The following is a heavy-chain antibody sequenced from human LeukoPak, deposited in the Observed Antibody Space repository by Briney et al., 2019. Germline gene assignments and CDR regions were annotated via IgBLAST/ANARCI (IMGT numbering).Heavy chain of an antibody. J-gene: IGHJ4*02. CDR3: AKAVASYSGSSYGYFDY. V-gene: IGHV3-23*01. CDR2: ISGSGGST. Sequence: PGRSLRLSCAASGFTFSSYAMSWVRQAPGKGLEWVSAISGSGGSTYYADSVKGRFTISRDNSKNTLYLQMNSLRAEDTAVYYCAKAVASYSGSSYGYFDYWGQGTLVTVSS. D-gene: IGHD1-26*01. CDR1: GFTFSSYA.